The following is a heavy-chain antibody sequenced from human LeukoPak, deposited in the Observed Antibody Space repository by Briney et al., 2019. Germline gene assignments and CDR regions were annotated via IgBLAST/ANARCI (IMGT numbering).Heavy chain of an antibody. CDR2: IYYSGCT. J-gene: IGHJ6*03. CDR1: GGSISSGGYY. V-gene: IGHV4-31*03. D-gene: IGHD3-22*01. CDR3: ASSIYDSRVYYMDV. Sequence: PSQTLSLTCTVSGGSISSGGYYWSWIRQHPGKGLEWIGYIYYSGCTYYNPSLKSRVTISVDTSKNQFSLKLSSVTAADTAVYYCASSIYDSRVYYMDVWGKGTTVTVSS.